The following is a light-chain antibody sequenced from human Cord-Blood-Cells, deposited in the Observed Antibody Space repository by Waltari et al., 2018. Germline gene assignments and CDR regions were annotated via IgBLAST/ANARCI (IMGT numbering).Light chain of an antibody. CDR2: DAS. CDR1: QSISSW. CDR3: QQYNSYSYT. J-gene: IGKJ2*01. V-gene: IGKV1-5*01. Sequence: DIQMTHSPSTLSASVGARVTITCRASQSISSWLAWYQQKPGKAPKLLIYDASSLESGVPSRFSGSGSGTEFTLTISSLQPDEFATYYCQQYNSYSYTFGEGTKLEIK.